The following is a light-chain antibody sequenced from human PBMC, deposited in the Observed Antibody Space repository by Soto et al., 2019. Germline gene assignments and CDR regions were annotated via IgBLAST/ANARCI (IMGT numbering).Light chain of an antibody. V-gene: IGKV3-15*01. J-gene: IGKJ1*01. CDR3: QHYYNWPPGGT. CDR1: QSVSRN. CDR2: DAS. Sequence: IVITQSPASLSVSPGGRATLSCRASQSVSRNLAWYQQKPGQAPSLLIFDASTRATGVPARFSGSGSGTDFTRTISSLQSEDFAVYYCQHYYNWPPGGTFGQGTKVEI.